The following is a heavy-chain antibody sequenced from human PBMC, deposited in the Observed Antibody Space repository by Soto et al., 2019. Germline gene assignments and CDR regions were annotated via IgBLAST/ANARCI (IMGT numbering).Heavy chain of an antibody. CDR1: GFTFSSYG. Sequence: PGGSLRLSCAASGFTFSSYGMHWVRQAPGKGLEWVAVISYDGSNKYYADSVKGRFTISRDNSKNTLYLQMNSLRAEDTAVYYCAKDPSSSIVLRYFDWLLSAFDYWGQGTLVTVSS. J-gene: IGHJ4*02. V-gene: IGHV3-30*18. CDR2: ISYDGSNK. D-gene: IGHD3-9*01. CDR3: AKDPSSSIVLRYFDWLLSAFDY.